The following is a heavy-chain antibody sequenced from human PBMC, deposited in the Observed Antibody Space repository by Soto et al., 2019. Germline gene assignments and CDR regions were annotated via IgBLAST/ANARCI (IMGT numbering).Heavy chain of an antibody. CDR2: ISGSGGST. D-gene: IGHD3-9*01. CDR1: GFTFSSYA. V-gene: IGHV3-23*01. CDR3: AKDNGLRYFDWLSKAAY. J-gene: IGHJ4*02. Sequence: GSLRLSCAASGFTFSSYAMSWVRQAPGKGLEWVSAISGSGGSTYYADSVKGRFTISRDNSKNTLYLQMNSLRAEDTAVYYCAKDNGLRYFDWLSKAAYWGQGTLVTVSS.